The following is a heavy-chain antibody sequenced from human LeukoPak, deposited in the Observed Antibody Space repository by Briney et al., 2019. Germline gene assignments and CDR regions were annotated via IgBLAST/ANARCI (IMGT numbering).Heavy chain of an antibody. CDR1: GFTFSSYS. V-gene: IGHV3-21*01. D-gene: IGHD2-2*01. CDR2: ISSSSSYI. Sequence: PGGSLRLSCAASGFTFSSYSMNWVRQAPGKGLEWVSSISSSSSYIYYADSVKGRFTISRDNAKNSLYLQMNSLRAEDTAVYYCARDTDRSTSCYAYWGQGTLVTVSS. CDR3: ARDTDRSTSCYAY. J-gene: IGHJ4*02.